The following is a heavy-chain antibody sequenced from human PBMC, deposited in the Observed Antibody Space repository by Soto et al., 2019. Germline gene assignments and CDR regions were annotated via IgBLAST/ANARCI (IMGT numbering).Heavy chain of an antibody. CDR2: IYYSGST. CDR1: GGTISSSSYY. CDR3: ARHLLWFGELHYFDY. V-gene: IGHV4-39*01. J-gene: IGHJ4*02. Sequence: QLQLQESGPGLVKPSETLSLTCTVSGGTISSSSYYWGWIRQPPGKGLEWIGSIYYSGSTYYNPSLKSRVTISVDTSKNQFSLKLSSVTAADTAVYYCARHLLWFGELHYFDYWGQGTLVTVSS. D-gene: IGHD3-10*01.